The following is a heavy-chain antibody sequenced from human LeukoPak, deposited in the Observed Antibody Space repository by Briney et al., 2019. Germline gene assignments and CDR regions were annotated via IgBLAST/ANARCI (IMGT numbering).Heavy chain of an antibody. CDR1: GGSISSYY. J-gene: IGHJ2*01. Sequence: SETLSLTCTVSGGSISSYYWSWIRQPPGRGLEWIGYIYYSGSTNYNPSLRSRVTISVDTSKNQFSLKLSSVTAADTAVYYCARYSSSRNWYFDLWGRGTLVTVSS. D-gene: IGHD6-13*01. CDR3: ARYSSSRNWYFDL. V-gene: IGHV4-59*01. CDR2: IYYSGST.